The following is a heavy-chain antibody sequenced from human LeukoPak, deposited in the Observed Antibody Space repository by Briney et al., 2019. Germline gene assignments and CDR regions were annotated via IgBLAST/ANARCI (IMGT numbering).Heavy chain of an antibody. CDR2: IYYSGSA. CDR1: GGSISSSSYY. Sequence: SETLSLTCTVSGGSISSSSYYWGWIRQPPGKGLEWIGYIYYSGSANYNPSLKSRVTISVDTSKNQFSLKLISVTAADTAVYYCARDDSGSYHQLGVWGQGTTVTVSS. J-gene: IGHJ6*02. CDR3: ARDDSGSYHQLGV. D-gene: IGHD1-26*01. V-gene: IGHV4-61*01.